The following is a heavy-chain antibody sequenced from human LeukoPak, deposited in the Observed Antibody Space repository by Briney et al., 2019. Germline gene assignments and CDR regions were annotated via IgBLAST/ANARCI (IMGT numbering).Heavy chain of an antibody. J-gene: IGHJ4*02. Sequence: PSETLSLTCTVSGGSISRGNYYWSWIRQPAGKGLEWIGRIYTSGSTNYNPSLKSRVTISVDTSKNQFSLRLSSVTAAATAVYYCAREPAAGSGNYWGQGTLVTVSS. CDR3: AREPAAGSGNY. V-gene: IGHV4-61*02. D-gene: IGHD3-10*01. CDR2: IYTSGST. CDR1: GGSISRGNYY.